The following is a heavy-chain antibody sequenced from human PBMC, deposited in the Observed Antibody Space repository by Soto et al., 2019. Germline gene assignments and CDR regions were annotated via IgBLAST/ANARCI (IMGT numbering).Heavy chain of an antibody. Sequence: GGSLRLSCAASGFTFSSYEMNWVRQAPGQGLEWGSYISDSGGTVYYADSVKGRFTVSRDNAQNSVYLQMNSLRTEDTAVYYCARDLLHCDFWSSYSAYFYYGMDVWGPGTTVTVSS. CDR1: GFTFSSYE. D-gene: IGHD3-3*01. CDR3: ARDLLHCDFWSSYSAYFYYGMDV. V-gene: IGHV3-48*03. J-gene: IGHJ6*02. CDR2: ISDSGGTV.